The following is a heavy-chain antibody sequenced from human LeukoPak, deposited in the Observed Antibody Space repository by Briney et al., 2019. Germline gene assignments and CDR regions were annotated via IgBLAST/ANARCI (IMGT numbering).Heavy chain of an antibody. Sequence: GASVKVSCKASGYTFTRHYMNWVRQAPGQGLEWMGKINPSSGGTGYAQKFQGRVTMTRDTSTSTVYMELTSLRSEDTAVYYCARVVVYCSGGSCYSGWVDYWGQGTLVTVSS. J-gene: IGHJ4*02. CDR1: GYTFTRHY. CDR2: INPSSGGT. CDR3: ARVVVYCSGGSCYSGWVDY. D-gene: IGHD2-15*01. V-gene: IGHV1-46*01.